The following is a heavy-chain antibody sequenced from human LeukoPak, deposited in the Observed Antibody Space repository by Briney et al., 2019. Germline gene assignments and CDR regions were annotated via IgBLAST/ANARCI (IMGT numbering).Heavy chain of an antibody. CDR1: GYSISSGYY. CDR2: IYHSGST. Sequence: SETLSLTCTVSGYSISSGYYWGWIRQPPGKGLEWIGSIYHSGSTYYNPSLKSRVTISVDTSKNRFSLKLSSVTAADTAVYYCARTLVGALDYWGQGTLVTVSS. V-gene: IGHV4-38-2*02. J-gene: IGHJ4*02. D-gene: IGHD1-26*01. CDR3: ARTLVGALDY.